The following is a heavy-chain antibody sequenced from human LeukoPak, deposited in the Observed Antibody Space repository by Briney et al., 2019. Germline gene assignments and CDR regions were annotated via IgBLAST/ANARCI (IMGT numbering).Heavy chain of an antibody. CDR2: IKQDGSEK. V-gene: IGHV3-7*01. J-gene: IGHJ3*02. Sequence: GGSLRLSCAASGFTFSSYVMNWVRQAPGKGLEWVANIKQDGSEKYYVDSVKGRFTISRDNAKNSLYLQMNSLRAEDTAVYYCARADWNYIAFDIWGQGTMVTVSS. CDR3: ARADWNYIAFDI. D-gene: IGHD1-7*01. CDR1: GFTFSSYV.